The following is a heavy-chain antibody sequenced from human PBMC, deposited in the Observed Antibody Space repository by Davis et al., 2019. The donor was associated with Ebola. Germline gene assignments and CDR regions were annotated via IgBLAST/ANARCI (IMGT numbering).Heavy chain of an antibody. Sequence: MPSETLSLTCTVSGGSISSGGYYWSWIRQPPGKGLEWIGEINHSGSTNYNPSLKSRVTISVDTSKNQFSLKLSSVTAANTAVYYCARLWRWYNWFDPWGQGTLVTVSS. CDR1: GGSISSGGYY. J-gene: IGHJ5*02. D-gene: IGHD4-23*01. CDR3: ARLWRWYNWFDP. V-gene: IGHV4-39*07. CDR2: INHSGST.